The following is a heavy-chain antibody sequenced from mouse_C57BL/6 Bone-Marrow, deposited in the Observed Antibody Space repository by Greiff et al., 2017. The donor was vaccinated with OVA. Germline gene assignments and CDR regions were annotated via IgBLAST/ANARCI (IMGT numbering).Heavy chain of an antibody. D-gene: IGHD2-4*01. J-gene: IGHJ3*01. CDR1: GYTFTSSG. V-gene: IGHV1-81*01. CDR2: IYPRSGNT. CDR3: ARSAIYYDYDGAWFAY. Sequence: QVQLKESGAELARPGASVKLSCKASGYTFTSSGISWVKQRTGQGLEWIGEIYPRSGNTYYNEKFKGKATLTADKSSSTAYMELRSLTSEDSAVYFCARSAIYYDYDGAWFAYWGQGTLVTVSA.